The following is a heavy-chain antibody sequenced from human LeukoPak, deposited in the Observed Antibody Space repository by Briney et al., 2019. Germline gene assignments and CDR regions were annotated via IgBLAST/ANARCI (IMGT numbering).Heavy chain of an antibody. V-gene: IGHV4-4*07. D-gene: IGHD5-12*01. CDR3: ARQNGGYDYFDY. Sequence: SETLSLTCTVSGGSISGYDWGWIRQPAGKGLEWIGRAYPSGGFTSNPSLKSRITMSVGKSQNQFSLNLSSVTAADTAVYFCARQNGGYDYFDYRGQGTLVTVSS. J-gene: IGHJ4*02. CDR2: AYPSGGF. CDR1: GGSISGYD.